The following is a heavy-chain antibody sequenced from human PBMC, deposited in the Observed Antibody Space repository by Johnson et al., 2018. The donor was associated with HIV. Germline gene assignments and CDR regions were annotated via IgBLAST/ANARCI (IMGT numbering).Heavy chain of an antibody. D-gene: IGHD6-6*01. Sequence: VQLVESGGGVVQPGRSLRLSCATSGFTFSTYGMTWVRQAPGKGLEWVSAISGTGGTTYYADSVKGRFTVSRDNYKNTLYLQMNSLRGEDTAVYYCAKVHSSSSNGFDIWGQGTMVTVSS. J-gene: IGHJ3*02. V-gene: IGHV3-23*04. CDR3: AKVHSSSSNGFDI. CDR2: ISGTGGTT. CDR1: GFTFSTYG.